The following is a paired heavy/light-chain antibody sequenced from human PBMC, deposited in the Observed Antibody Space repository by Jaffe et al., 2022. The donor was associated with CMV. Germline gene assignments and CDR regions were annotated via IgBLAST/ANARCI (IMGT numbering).Heavy chain of an antibody. CDR3: ARAIGEERPGIAGIRRYYFYGMDV. CDR1: GGSFSTYY. V-gene: IGHV4-34*01. Sequence: QVQLQQWGAGLLKPSETLSLTCAVYGGSFSTYYWTWIRLSPGEGVEWIGEINHSGSTNYNPSLKSRVTISLDTSKNQFSLKLSSVTAADTAMYYCARAIGEERPGIAGIRRYYFYGMDVWGQGTTVSVSS. D-gene: IGHD1-20*01. CDR2: INHSGST. J-gene: IGHJ6*02.
Light chain of an antibody. V-gene: IGKV3-20*01. CDR2: FAS. J-gene: IGKJ1*01. Sequence: EIVLTQSPGTLSLSPGERATLSCRASQSIRNNYLSWYQRKPGQAPRLLIYFASNRATGIPDRFSGSGSGTDFTLTISKLEPEDFAVYYCQQYGSSPWTFGQGTKVEIK. CDR1: QSIRNNY. CDR3: QQYGSSPWT.